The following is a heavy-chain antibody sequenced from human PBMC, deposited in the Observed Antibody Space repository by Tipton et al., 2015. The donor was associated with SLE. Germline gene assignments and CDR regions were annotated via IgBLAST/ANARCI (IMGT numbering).Heavy chain of an antibody. CDR2: INQDGSER. Sequence: SLRLSCAASGFTFSTYWMNWVRQAPGKGLEWVANINQDGSERYYADSVEGRFAISRDNTKNSLYLQMNSLRAEDTAVYYCARPSTTVVPDYWGRGTLVTVSS. D-gene: IGHD3-10*01. CDR3: ARPSTTVVPDY. CDR1: GFTFSTYW. J-gene: IGHJ4*02. V-gene: IGHV3-7*01.